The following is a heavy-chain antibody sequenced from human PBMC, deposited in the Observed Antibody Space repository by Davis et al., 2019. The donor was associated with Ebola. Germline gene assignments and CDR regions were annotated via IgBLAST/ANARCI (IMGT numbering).Heavy chain of an antibody. V-gene: IGHV3-48*03. J-gene: IGHJ6*02. D-gene: IGHD2-15*01. CDR2: ISTSGSTI. CDR3: ARRGGYCSGGFCYYYGMDV. Sequence: GESLKISCAASGFTFSSYEINWVRQAPGKGLEWVSYISTSGSTIYYADSVKGRFTISRDNAKNSLYLQMNSLRAEDTAVYYCARRGGYCSGGFCYYYGMDVWGQGTTVTVSS. CDR1: GFTFSSYE.